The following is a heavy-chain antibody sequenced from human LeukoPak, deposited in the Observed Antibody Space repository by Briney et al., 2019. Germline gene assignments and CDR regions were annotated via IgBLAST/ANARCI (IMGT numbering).Heavy chain of an antibody. J-gene: IGHJ4*02. V-gene: IGHV3-74*01. CDR3: ARGRPHGNDY. Sequence: GGPLRLSCAASGFTFSSYWMNWVRQAPGKGLVWVSRIASEGSSTTYADSVKGRFSISRDNAKNTLYLQMNSLRVEDTAVYYCARGRPHGNDYWGQGTLVTVSS. CDR2: IASEGSST. D-gene: IGHD4-23*01. CDR1: GFTFSSYW.